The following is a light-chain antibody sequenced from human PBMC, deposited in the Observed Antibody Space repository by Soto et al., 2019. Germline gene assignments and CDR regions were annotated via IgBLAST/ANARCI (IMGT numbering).Light chain of an antibody. CDR3: SSYTTSNTLV. CDR2: EVT. Sequence: QSALTQPASVSGSPGQSITISCTGTSSDVGHYNYVSWYQQHPGKAPKLMIYEVTNRPSGVSHRFSGSKSGNTASLTISGLQAEDEADYFCSSYTTSNTLVFGGGTQLTVL. V-gene: IGLV2-14*01. J-gene: IGLJ3*02. CDR1: SSDVGHYNY.